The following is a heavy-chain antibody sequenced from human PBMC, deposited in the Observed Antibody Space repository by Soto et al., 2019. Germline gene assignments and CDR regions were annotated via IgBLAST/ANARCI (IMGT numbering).Heavy chain of an antibody. D-gene: IGHD1-7*01. CDR1: GFTFSSYS. V-gene: IGHV3-21*01. CDR3: ESNPELPSYYYGMDV. J-gene: IGHJ6*02. Sequence: PGGSLRLSCAASGFTFSSYSMNWVRQAPGKGLEWVSSISSSSSYIYYADSVKGRFTISRDNAKNSLYLQMNSLRAEETAVYYCESNPELPSYYYGMDVWGQGTTVTVSS. CDR2: ISSSSSYI.